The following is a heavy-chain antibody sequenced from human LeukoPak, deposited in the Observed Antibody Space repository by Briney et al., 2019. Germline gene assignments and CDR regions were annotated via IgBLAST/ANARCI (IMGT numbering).Heavy chain of an antibody. Sequence: SETLSLTCAVSGGSLSPHYWSWIRRPLGKGLEWIGEINNRGTTNYSPSLRGRATISVDTSKNQFSLRLTSVTAADTAMYYCARVPLWWLTPFDFWGQGTLATVSS. D-gene: IGHD5-12*01. V-gene: IGHV4-34*01. CDR1: GGSLSPHY. J-gene: IGHJ4*02. CDR2: INNRGTT. CDR3: ARVPLWWLTPFDF.